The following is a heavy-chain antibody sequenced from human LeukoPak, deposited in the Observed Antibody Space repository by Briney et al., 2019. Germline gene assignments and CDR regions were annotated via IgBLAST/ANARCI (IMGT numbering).Heavy chain of an antibody. Sequence: GGSLRLSCAASGFTFSSYGMHWVRQAPGKGLEWVSSISSSSSYIYYADSVKGRFTISRDNAKNSLYLQMNSLRAEDTAVYYCARSYSSGTDYWGQGTLVTVSS. J-gene: IGHJ4*02. V-gene: IGHV3-21*01. CDR2: ISSSSSYI. CDR1: GFTFSSYG. CDR3: ARSYSSGTDY. D-gene: IGHD6-19*01.